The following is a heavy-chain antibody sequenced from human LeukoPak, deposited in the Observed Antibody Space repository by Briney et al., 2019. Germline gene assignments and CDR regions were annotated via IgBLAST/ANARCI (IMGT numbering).Heavy chain of an antibody. J-gene: IGHJ4*02. Sequence: AGGSLRLSCAASGFTFNSYWMHWVRQAQGKGLEWVSRISSDGSSTTYADSVKGRFTISRDNAKNTLYLQMNSLRAEDTAVYYCARDWGGYGPTSHDYWGQGTLVTVSS. V-gene: IGHV3-74*01. D-gene: IGHD3-16*01. CDR1: GFTFNSYW. CDR3: ARDWGGYGPTSHDY. CDR2: ISSDGSST.